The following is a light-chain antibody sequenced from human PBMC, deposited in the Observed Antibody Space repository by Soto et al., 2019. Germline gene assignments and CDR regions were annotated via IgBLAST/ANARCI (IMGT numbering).Light chain of an antibody. CDR3: QQYGSSPRT. Sequence: VLTQSPGTLSLSPGERATLSCRASQTISGSYLAWYQQKTGQAPRLLIYGVSSRATGLPDRFSGSGSGTDLTLTISRLEPEDFAVYYCQQYGSSPRTFGQGTKVDIK. CDR1: QTISGSY. J-gene: IGKJ1*01. CDR2: GVS. V-gene: IGKV3-20*01.